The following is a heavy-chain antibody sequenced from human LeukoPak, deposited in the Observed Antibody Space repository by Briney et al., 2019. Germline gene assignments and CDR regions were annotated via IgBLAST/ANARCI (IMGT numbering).Heavy chain of an antibody. D-gene: IGHD3/OR15-3a*01. J-gene: IGHJ4*02. Sequence: GGSLRLSCVTSGFIFDGYAMAWVRQAPGKGLEWVSGISGSAETTYYADSVRGRFTISRDNSKNALFLQLNSLRADDTAVYFCAKRDYPSPTDFYPLFDYWGQGALVTVSS. CDR3: AKRDYPSPTDFYPLFDY. CDR1: GFIFDGYA. V-gene: IGHV3-23*01. CDR2: ISGSAETT.